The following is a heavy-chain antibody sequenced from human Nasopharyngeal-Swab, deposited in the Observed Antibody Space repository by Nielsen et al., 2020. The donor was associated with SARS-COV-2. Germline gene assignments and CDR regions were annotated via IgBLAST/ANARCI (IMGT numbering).Heavy chain of an antibody. CDR2: INPNSGGT. CDR3: ARVRYYDFWSGYSSYYGMDV. D-gene: IGHD3-3*01. J-gene: IGHJ6*02. CDR1: GYTFTGYY. Sequence: ASVKASCKASGYTFTGYYMHWVRQAPGQGLEWMGRINPNSGGTNYAQKFQGRVTMTRDTSISTAYMELSRLRSDDTAVYYCARVRYYDFWSGYSSYYGMDVWGQGTTVTVSS. V-gene: IGHV1-2*06.